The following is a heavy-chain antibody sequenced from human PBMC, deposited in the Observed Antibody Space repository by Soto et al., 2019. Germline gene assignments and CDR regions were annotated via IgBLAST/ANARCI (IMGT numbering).Heavy chain of an antibody. Sequence: SETLSLTCTVSGGSISSGGYYWSWIRQHPGKGLEWIGYFFYIGSTSYNPPLRSRFPFSVDTFKIHFSLNLNFVIAADTAVYYCARRKQNSYSMDVWGQGTTVTVSS. CDR2: FFYIGST. CDR3: ARRKQNSYSMDV. CDR1: GGSISSGGYY. J-gene: IGHJ6*02. V-gene: IGHV4-31*03.